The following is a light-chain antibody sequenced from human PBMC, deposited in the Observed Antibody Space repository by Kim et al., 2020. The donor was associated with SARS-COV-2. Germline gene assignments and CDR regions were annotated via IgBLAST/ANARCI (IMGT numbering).Light chain of an antibody. CDR3: GTWDSSLSVGV. J-gene: IGLJ3*02. CDR2: DND. Sequence: QSVLTQPPSVSAAPGQKVTISCSGSRSNIGNNYVSWYQQFPGTAPRLLTYDNDKRPSGIPDRFSGSKSGTSATLGITGLQTGDEADYYCGTWDSSLSVGVFGGGTQLTVL. V-gene: IGLV1-51*01. CDR1: RSNIGNNY.